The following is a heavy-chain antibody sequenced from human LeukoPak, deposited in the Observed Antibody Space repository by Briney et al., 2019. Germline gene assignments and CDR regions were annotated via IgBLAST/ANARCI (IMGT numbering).Heavy chain of an antibody. D-gene: IGHD4-17*01. CDR1: GFTFSSYS. CDR3: ARDSPTVTSQAIDY. J-gene: IGHJ4*02. V-gene: IGHV3-21*01. CDR2: ISSSSSYI. Sequence: GESLKISCAASGFTFSSYSMNWVRQAPGKGLEWVSSISSSSSYIYYADSVKGRFTISRDNAKNSLYLQMNSLRAEDTAVYYCARDSPTVTSQAIDYWGQGTLVTVSP.